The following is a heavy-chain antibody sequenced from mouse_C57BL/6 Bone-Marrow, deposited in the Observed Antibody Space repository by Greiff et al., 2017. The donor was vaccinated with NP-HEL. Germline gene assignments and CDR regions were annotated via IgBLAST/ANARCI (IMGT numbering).Heavy chain of an antibody. V-gene: IGHV1-54*01. Sequence: QVQLQQSGAELVRPGTSVKVSCKASGYAFTNYLIEWVKQRPGQGLEWIGVINPGSGGTNYNEKFKGKATLTADKSSSTADMQRSSLTSEDSAVYCCARGEYDSYDFDYGGQGTTLTVSS. D-gene: IGHD2-14*01. CDR2: INPGSGGT. CDR1: GYAFTNYL. CDR3: ARGEYDSYDFDY. J-gene: IGHJ2*01.